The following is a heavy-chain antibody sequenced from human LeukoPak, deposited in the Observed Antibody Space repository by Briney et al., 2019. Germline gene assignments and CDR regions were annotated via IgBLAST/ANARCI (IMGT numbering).Heavy chain of an antibody. V-gene: IGHV1-2*02. J-gene: IGHJ4*02. CDR2: INPNSGDT. CDR1: GYTFTGYY. D-gene: IGHD1-26*01. CDR3: ARDQHDLLLGLDY. Sequence: GASVKVSCKASGYTFTGYYMHWVRQAPGQGREWMGWINPNSGDTNYAQKFQGRVTMTRDTSISTAYMELSRLSSDDTAVYFCARDQHDLLLGLDYWGQGTLVSVSS.